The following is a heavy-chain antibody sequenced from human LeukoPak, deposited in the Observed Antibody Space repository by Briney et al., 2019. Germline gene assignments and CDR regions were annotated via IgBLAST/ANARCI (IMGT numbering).Heavy chain of an antibody. J-gene: IGHJ4*02. Sequence: PSETLSLTCTVSGGSISSYYWSWIRQPPGKGLEWIGYIYYSGSTNYNPSLKSRVTISVDTSKNQFSLKLSSVTAADTAVYYCARDAAGFGELFDYWGQGTLVTVSS. CDR2: IYYSGST. CDR1: GGSISSYY. CDR3: ARDAAGFGELFDY. V-gene: IGHV4-59*01. D-gene: IGHD3-10*01.